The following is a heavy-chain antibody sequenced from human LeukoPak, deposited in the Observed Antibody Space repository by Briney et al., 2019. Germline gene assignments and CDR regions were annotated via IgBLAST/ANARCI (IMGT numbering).Heavy chain of an antibody. D-gene: IGHD3-22*01. CDR1: GGTFSSYA. Sequence: ASVKVSCKASGGTFSSYAISWVRRAPGQGLEWMGGIIPIFGTANYAQKFQGRVTITTDESTSTAYMELSSLRSEDTAVYYCARDLMGYDSSGYYGYWGQGTLVTVSS. CDR3: ARDLMGYDSSGYYGY. V-gene: IGHV1-69*05. CDR2: IIPIFGTA. J-gene: IGHJ4*02.